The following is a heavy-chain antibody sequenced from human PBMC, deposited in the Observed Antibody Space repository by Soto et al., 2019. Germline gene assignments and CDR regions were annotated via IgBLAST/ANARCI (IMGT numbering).Heavy chain of an antibody. J-gene: IGHJ6*02. V-gene: IGHV1-46*01. CDR1: GYTFTSYY. CDR2: INPSGGST. CDR3: ARGGGGAQWLVSLGGYYYYYGMDV. D-gene: IGHD6-19*01. Sequence: ASVKVSCKASGYTFTSYYMHWVRQAPGQGLEWMGIINPSGGSTSYAQKFQGRVTMTRDTSTSTVYMELSSLRSEDTAVYYCARGGGGAQWLVSLGGYYYYYGMDVWGQGTTVTVSS.